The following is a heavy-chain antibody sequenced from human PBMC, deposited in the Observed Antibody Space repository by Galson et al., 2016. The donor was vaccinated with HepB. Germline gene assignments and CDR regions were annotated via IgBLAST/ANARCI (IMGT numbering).Heavy chain of an antibody. Sequence: SLRLSCAASGLNLSSYGMHWVRRAPGKGLAWVALISYDASNKYYADSVKGRFPISRDNSKSTLYLHMNSLRPEDTAMYYCAKGKGADYRDQYFYYSGMDAWGHGTTVTVSS. V-gene: IGHV3-30*18. J-gene: IGHJ6*02. CDR3: AKGKGADYRDQYFYYSGMDA. CDR2: ISYDASNK. CDR1: GLNLSSYG. D-gene: IGHD4-17*01.